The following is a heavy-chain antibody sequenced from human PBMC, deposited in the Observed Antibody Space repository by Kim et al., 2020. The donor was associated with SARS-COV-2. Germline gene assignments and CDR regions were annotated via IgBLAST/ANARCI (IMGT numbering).Heavy chain of an antibody. CDR1: GGSISNGPSY. CDR2: IYYSGST. V-gene: IGHV4-31*03. D-gene: IGHD2-15*01. Sequence: SETLSLTCTVSGGSISNGPSYWSWIRHHPGKGLEWIGYIYYSGSTYYNPSLKSRVTISADTSKNQFSLKLSSVTAADTAVYYCARGAYCSGGTCYWGIDYWGPGTLVTVSS. J-gene: IGHJ4*02. CDR3: ARGAYCSGGTCYWGIDY.